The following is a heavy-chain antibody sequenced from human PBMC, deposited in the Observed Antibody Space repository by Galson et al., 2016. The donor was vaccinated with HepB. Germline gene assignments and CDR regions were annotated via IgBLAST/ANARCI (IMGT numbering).Heavy chain of an antibody. CDR1: GYRFTNYW. J-gene: IGHJ5*02. Sequence: QSGAEVKKSGESLKISCKGSGYRFTNYWIAWVRQMPGKGLEWMGIIFPSGSDTRYSPPFQGQVTISADKSISTAYLQWSSLKASDSAMYYCARLPLGATTLGGYWFDPWGQGTLVTVSS. V-gene: IGHV5-51*01. CDR2: IFPSGSDT. CDR3: ARLPLGATTLGGYWFDP. D-gene: IGHD1-26*01.